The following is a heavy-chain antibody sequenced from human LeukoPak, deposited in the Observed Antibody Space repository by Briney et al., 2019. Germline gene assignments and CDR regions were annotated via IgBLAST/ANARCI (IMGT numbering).Heavy chain of an antibody. Sequence: GGSLRLSCAASGFTFDDYTMHWVRQAPGKGLEWVSLITWDGGSTYYADSVKGRLTISRDNSKNTLFLQMNYLRAEDTAVYYCAKEVGYYYYYMDVWGKGTTVTISS. V-gene: IGHV3-43*01. CDR1: GFTFDDYT. CDR2: ITWDGGST. D-gene: IGHD2-15*01. CDR3: AKEVGYYYYYMDV. J-gene: IGHJ6*03.